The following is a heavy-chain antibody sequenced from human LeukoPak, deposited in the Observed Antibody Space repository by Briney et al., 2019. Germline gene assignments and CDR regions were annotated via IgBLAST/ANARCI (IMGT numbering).Heavy chain of an antibody. CDR2: ISSSGSTI. D-gene: IGHD2-15*01. V-gene: IGHV3-11*01. Sequence: GGSLRLSCADSGCTFSNCYMSWMRQAPARGLEGGSYISSSGSTIYYADSVKGRFTISRDNDKQSLYLQMNGLRAEDTAVYYCGSVGRWLNDYWGQGTLVTVSS. CDR3: GSVGRWLNDY. CDR1: GCTFSNCY. J-gene: IGHJ4*02.